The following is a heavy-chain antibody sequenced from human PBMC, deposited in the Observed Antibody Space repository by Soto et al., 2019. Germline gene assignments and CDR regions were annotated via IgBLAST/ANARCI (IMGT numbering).Heavy chain of an antibody. CDR2: ISAYNGNT. V-gene: IGHV1-18*01. CDR1: GYTFTSYG. CDR3: ARDYYDSSGYYLPIDY. Sequence: GASVKVSCKASGYTFTSYGISWVRQAPGQGLEWMGWISAYNGNTNYAQKLQGRVTMTTDTSTSAAYMELRSLRSDDTAVYYCARDYYDSSGYYLPIDYWGPGTLVTVSS. J-gene: IGHJ4*02. D-gene: IGHD3-22*01.